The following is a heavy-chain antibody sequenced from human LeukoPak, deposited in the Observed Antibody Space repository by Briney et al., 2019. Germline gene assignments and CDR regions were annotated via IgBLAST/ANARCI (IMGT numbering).Heavy chain of an antibody. D-gene: IGHD5-18*01. CDR3: TRVSLNTAILSYYYYYGMDV. CDR1: GFTFSNYA. J-gene: IGHJ6*02. CDR2: ISSSSSYI. V-gene: IGHV3-21*01. Sequence: NPGGSLRLSCTASGFTFSNYAMNWVRQAPGKGLEWVSSISSSSSYIYYADSVKGRFTISRDNAKNSLYLQMNSLRAEDTAVYYCTRVSLNTAILSYYYYYGMDVWGQGTTVTVSS.